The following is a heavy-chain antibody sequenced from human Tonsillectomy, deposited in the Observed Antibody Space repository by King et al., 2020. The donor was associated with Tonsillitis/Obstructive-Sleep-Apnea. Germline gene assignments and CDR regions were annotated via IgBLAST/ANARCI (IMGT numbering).Heavy chain of an antibody. D-gene: IGHD7-27*01. J-gene: IGHJ4*02. V-gene: IGHV3-21*01. CDR2: ISSSSSYI. CDR3: ANWGQDGDY. Sequence: MNWVRQAPGKGLEWVASISSSSSYIFYADLVKCRLTISRDNDKNSLYLQMNSLRVEDTAVYYCANWGQDGDYWGTGTLVTVSS.